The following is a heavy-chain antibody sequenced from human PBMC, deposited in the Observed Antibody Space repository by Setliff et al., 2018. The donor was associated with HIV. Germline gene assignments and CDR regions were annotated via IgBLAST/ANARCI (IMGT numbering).Heavy chain of an antibody. CDR2: IIPIFGTA. D-gene: IGHD6-13*01. CDR1: GYTFTSYY. Sequence: GASVKVSCKASGYTFTSYYMHWVRQAPGQGLEWMGGIIPIFGTANYAQKFQGRVTITTDESTSTAYMELSSLRSEDTAVYYCARSPGIAAAGWGWFDPWGQGTLVTVSS. CDR3: ARSPGIAAAGWGWFDP. J-gene: IGHJ5*02. V-gene: IGHV1-69*05.